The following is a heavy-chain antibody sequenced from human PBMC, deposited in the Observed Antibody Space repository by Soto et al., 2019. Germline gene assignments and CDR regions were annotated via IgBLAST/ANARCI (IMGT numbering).Heavy chain of an antibody. CDR2: ISSSSSTI. J-gene: IGHJ6*02. V-gene: IGHV3-48*01. CDR3: ASLRWRAAIYYCYVMYV. D-gene: IGHD2-2*01. Sequence: EVLLVESGGGLVQPGGSLRLSCAASGFTFSSYSMNWVRQAPGKGLEWVSYISSSSSTIYYADSVKGRFTISRDNAKNSLYLQMNSLRAEDTAVYYCASLRWRAAIYYCYVMYVWGQGTTLTVSS. CDR1: GFTFSSYS.